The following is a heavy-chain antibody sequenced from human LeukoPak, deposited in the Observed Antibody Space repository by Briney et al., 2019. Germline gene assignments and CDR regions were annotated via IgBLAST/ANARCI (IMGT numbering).Heavy chain of an antibody. CDR3: ARDSTAGGFHFQH. D-gene: IGHD2-15*01. Sequence: GGSLRLSCAASGFTFCNYWMHWVRQGPGKGMVWVSRLNSDGRTTTYADSVKGRFTISRDNAKNTLYLQMYSLRAEDTAVYYCARDSTAGGFHFQHWGQGTLVTVSS. CDR1: GFTFCNYW. J-gene: IGHJ1*01. CDR2: LNSDGRTT. V-gene: IGHV3-74*01.